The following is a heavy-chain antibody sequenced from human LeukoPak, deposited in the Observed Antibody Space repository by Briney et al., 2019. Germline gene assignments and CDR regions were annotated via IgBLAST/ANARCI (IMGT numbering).Heavy chain of an antibody. D-gene: IGHD4-11*01. CDR1: GFTSRGFS. V-gene: IGHV3-21*01. CDR3: ARAPSNLPDY. J-gene: IGHJ4*02. CDR2: ISSSSSYK. Sequence: GGSWSFSCEASGFTSRGFSMNWFRKAPGKGLNWVSSISSSSSYKYYEDSVKGRFTISRDNAKNSLYLQMNSLRAEDTAVYYCARAPSNLPDYWGQGTLVTVSS.